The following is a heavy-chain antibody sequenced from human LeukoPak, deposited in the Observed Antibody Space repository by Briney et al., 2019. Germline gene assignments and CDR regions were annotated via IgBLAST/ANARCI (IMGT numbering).Heavy chain of an antibody. CDR1: GYTFTSYD. V-gene: IGHV1-8*02. CDR2: MSPSGGNT. J-gene: IGHJ4*02. Sequence: ASLRVSCKASGYTFTSYDINWVRQAPGQGLEWMAWMSPSGGNTGYAQKLQGRVTMTRDTSISTPYMEVSSLRSEDTAVYYCARYYDFWRGPLDYWGQGTLVTVSS. CDR3: ARYYDFWRGPLDY. D-gene: IGHD3-3*01.